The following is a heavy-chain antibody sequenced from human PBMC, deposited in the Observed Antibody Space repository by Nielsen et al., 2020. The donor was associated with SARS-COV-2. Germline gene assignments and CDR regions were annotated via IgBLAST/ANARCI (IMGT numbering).Heavy chain of an antibody. V-gene: IGHV1-24*01. CDR3: ARGAPYYYDSSGYYYDLDY. CDR2: FDPGDGET. J-gene: IGHJ4*02. Sequence: ASVKVSCKVSGSTLTKLSLHWVRQAPGKGLEWMGGFDPGDGETIYAQKFQGRVTMTEDTSTDTAYMELRSLRSDDTAVYYCARGAPYYYDSSGYYYDLDYWGQGTLVTVSS. D-gene: IGHD3-22*01. CDR1: GSTLTKLS.